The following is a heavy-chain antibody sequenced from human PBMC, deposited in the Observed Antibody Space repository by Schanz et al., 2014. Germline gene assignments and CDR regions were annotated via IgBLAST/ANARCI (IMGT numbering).Heavy chain of an antibody. CDR1: GGTFSSDT. D-gene: IGHD2-2*02. CDR2: VNPSVRGT. J-gene: IGHJ6*03. Sequence: QVQLVQSGAEVKKPGSSMKVSCKASGGTFSSDTFSWVRQAPGQGLEWMGIVNPSVRGTHFAREFQGRVTVTSDTSTSTAYMELTSLRSEDTAVYYCAGTYCSSTSCYTGYYYMDVWGKGTTVTVSS. CDR3: AGTYCSSTSCYTGYYYMDV. V-gene: IGHV1-69*02.